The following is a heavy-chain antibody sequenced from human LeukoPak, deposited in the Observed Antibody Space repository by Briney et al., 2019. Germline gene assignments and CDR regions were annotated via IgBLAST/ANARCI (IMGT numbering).Heavy chain of an antibody. Sequence: SETLSLTCTVSGGSISSYYWSWIRQPAGKGLEWIGRIYTSGSTNYNPSLESRVTMSVDTSKNQFSLKLSSMTAADTAVYFCARGMSAAYDYNWFDDWGQGTLVTVSS. J-gene: IGHJ5*02. V-gene: IGHV4-4*07. CDR2: IYTSGST. CDR3: ARGMSAAYDYNWFDD. D-gene: IGHD5-12*01. CDR1: GGSISSYY.